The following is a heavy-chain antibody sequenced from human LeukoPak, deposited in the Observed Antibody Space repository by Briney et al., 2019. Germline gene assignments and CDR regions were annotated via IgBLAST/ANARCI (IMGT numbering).Heavy chain of an antibody. CDR1: GFTFSTYA. V-gene: IGHV3-30-3*01. CDR2: ITSDGSKK. CDR3: ARASSGYTYGQYDY. D-gene: IGHD5-18*01. J-gene: IGHJ4*02. Sequence: PGRSLRLSCAASGFTFSTYAMHWVRQAPGKGLEWVVAITSDGSKKYYADSVKGRITISRDNAKNSLYLQMNSLRAEDTAVYYCARASSGYTYGQYDYWGQGTLVTVSS.